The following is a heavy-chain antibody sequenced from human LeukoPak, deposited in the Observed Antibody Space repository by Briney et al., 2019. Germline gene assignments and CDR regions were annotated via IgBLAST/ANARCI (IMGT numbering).Heavy chain of an antibody. CDR1: GYTLTELS. CDR3: ATECGYSGYDSCEDY. J-gene: IGHJ4*02. CDR2: FDPEDGET. V-gene: IGHV1-24*01. D-gene: IGHD5-12*01. Sequence: ASVKVSCKVSGYTLTELSMHWVRQAPGKGLEWMGGFDPEDGETIYAQKFQGRATMTEDTSTDTAYMELSSLRSEDTAVYYCATECGYSGYDSCEDYWGQGTLVTVSS.